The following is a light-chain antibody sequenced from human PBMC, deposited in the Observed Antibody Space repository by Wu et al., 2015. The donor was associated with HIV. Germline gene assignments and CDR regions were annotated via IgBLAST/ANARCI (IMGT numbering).Light chain of an antibody. J-gene: IGKJ4*01. CDR3: QYYRTALLT. Sequence: EIILTQSPATLSVSPGERATLSCRASQNIGRNLAWYQRRPGRAPSLLIYAASTRVTGIPDRFNGGASGTDFILTIDGLQPEDFGVYYCQYYRTALLTFGGGTKVEI. CDR2: AAS. V-gene: IGKV3-15*01. CDR1: QNIGRN.